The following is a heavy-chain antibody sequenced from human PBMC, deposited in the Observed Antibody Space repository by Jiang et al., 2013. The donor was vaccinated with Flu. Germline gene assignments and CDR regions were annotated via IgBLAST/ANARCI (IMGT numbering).Heavy chain of an antibody. Sequence: SCKASGGTFSSYAISWVRQAPGQGLEWMGRIIPILGIANYAQKFQGRVTITADKSTSTAYMELSSLRSEDTAVYYCARDRAPTVTTFFDYWGQGTLVTVSS. V-gene: IGHV1-69*04. J-gene: IGHJ4*02. CDR3: ARDRAPTVTTFFDY. CDR2: IIPILGIA. CDR1: GGTFSSYA. D-gene: IGHD4-11*01.